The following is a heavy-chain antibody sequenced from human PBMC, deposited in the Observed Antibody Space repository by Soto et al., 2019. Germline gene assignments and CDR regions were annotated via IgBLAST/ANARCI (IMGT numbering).Heavy chain of an antibody. CDR3: ATGDTAMVTPLDY. Sequence: GASGKVSCKVSGYTLTELSMHWVRQAPGKGLEWMGGFDPEDGETIYAQKFQGRVTMTEDTSTDTAYMELSSLRSEDTAVYYCATGDTAMVTPLDYWGQGTLVTVSS. CDR2: FDPEDGET. V-gene: IGHV1-24*01. J-gene: IGHJ4*02. D-gene: IGHD5-18*01. CDR1: GYTLTELS.